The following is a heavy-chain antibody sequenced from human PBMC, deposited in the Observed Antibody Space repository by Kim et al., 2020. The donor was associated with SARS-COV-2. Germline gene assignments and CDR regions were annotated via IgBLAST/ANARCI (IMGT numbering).Heavy chain of an antibody. D-gene: IGHD2-21*02. CDR3: TASIVVVTTTDGYFDL. CDR1: GFTFSGSA. J-gene: IGHJ2*01. Sequence: GGSLRLSCAASGFTFSGSAMHWVRQASGKGLEWVGRIRSKANSYASAYAASVKGRFTISSDDSKNTAYLQMNSLKTEGTAVYYCTASIVVVTTTDGYFDLWGRRTLCSVSS. V-gene: IGHV3-73*01. CDR2: IRSKANSYAS.